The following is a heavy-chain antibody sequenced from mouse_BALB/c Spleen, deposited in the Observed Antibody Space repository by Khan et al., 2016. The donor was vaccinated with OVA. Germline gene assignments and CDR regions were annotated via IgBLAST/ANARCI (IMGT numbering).Heavy chain of an antibody. CDR1: GYSFTNYW. V-gene: IGHV1-5*01. CDR3: ARSYESFYFDY. D-gene: IGHD2-3*01. Sequence: VQLKESGTVLARPGASVKMSCKASGYSFTNYWMHWVKQRPGQVLEWIGTIYPGNSDTRYNQKFKDKAKLTVVTSASTAYMDLSSLTSEDSAVYYCARSYESFYFDYWGQGSTLTVSS. J-gene: IGHJ2*01. CDR2: IYPGNSDT.